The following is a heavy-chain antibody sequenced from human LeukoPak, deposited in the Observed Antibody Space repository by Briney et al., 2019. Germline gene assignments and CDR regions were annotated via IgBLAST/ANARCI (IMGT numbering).Heavy chain of an antibody. D-gene: IGHD3-16*02. J-gene: IGHJ4*02. Sequence: SETLSLTCNVSGDSISSGPYYWDWIRQPPGKGLEWIWSVYDIVSTNYNPSLKSRVTISVDTSKNQFSLKLSSVTDADTAVYYCARGGAYYDYVWGSYPQYYFDYWGQGTLVTVSS. CDR3: ARGGAYYDYVWGSYPQYYFDY. CDR1: GDSISSGPYY. V-gene: IGHV4-61*05. CDR2: VYDIVST.